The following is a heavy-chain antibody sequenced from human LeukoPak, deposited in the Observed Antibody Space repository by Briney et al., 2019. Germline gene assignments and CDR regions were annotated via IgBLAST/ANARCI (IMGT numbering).Heavy chain of an antibody. CDR1: GGSVSSGSYY. CDR3: AREHNRSSWFDP. J-gene: IGHJ5*02. Sequence: SETLSLTCTVSGGSVSSGSYYWSWIRQPPGKGLEWIGYIYYSGSTNYNPSLKSRVTISVDTSKNQFSLKLSSVTAADTAVYYCAREHNRSSWFDPWGQGALVTVSS. CDR2: IYYSGST. D-gene: IGHD1-14*01. V-gene: IGHV4-61*01.